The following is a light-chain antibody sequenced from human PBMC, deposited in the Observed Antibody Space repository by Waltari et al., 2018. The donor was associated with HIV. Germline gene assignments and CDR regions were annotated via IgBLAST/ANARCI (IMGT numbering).Light chain of an antibody. CDR3: AAWDDSLLV. CDR1: SSNIGRNY. V-gene: IGLV1-47*01. J-gene: IGLJ2*01. CDR2: RNN. Sequence: QSVLTQPPSASGTPGQRVTISCSGSSSNIGRNYVYWYQQLPGTAPKLLIYRNNQRPSGVPARFSGSNSGTSASLAISGLRSEDEADYYCAAWDDSLLVFGGGTKLTVL.